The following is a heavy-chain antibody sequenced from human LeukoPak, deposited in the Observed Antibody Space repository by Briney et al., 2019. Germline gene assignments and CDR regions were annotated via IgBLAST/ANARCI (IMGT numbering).Heavy chain of an antibody. J-gene: IGHJ4*02. CDR2: INPNGGGT. CDR1: GYIFTGYY. D-gene: IGHD2-2*01. V-gene: IGHV1-2*02. CDR3: ARDRTQVPAAMLQDTAMVPYFDY. Sequence: GASVKVFCKASGYIFTGYYMHWVRQAPGQGLEWMGRINPNGGGTNCAQKFQGRVTMTRDTSITTAYMELSRLKSDDTAVYYCARDRTQVPAAMLQDTAMVPYFDYWGQGTLVTVSS.